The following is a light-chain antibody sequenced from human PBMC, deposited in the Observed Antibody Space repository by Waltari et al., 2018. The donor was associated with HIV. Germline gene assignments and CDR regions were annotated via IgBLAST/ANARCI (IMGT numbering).Light chain of an antibody. J-gene: IGLJ2*01. CDR2: GLN. Sequence: QSVLTQPPSASGTPGQRVTISCSGSTSNIGSNYVHWYQHLPGTAPKLLIYGLNERPSGVPDRFSGSKSGTSASLAISGLRSEDEADYYCAAWGNSLSLLFGGGTKLTVL. CDR3: AAWGNSLSLL. V-gene: IGLV1-47*01. CDR1: TSNIGSNY.